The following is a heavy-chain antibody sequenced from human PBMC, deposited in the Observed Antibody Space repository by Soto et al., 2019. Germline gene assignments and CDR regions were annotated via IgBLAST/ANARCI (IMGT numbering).Heavy chain of an antibody. V-gene: IGHV1-8*01. CDR2: MNPNSGNT. D-gene: IGHD6-13*01. Sequence: QVQLVQSGAEVKKPGASVKVSCKASGYTFTSYDINWVRQATGQGLEWMGWMNPNSGNTGYAHKFQGRVTMTRNTSMSTAYIELSSLRSEDTARYYCARERTVAGNDYWGQGTLVTVSS. J-gene: IGHJ4*02. CDR3: ARERTVAGNDY. CDR1: GYTFTSYD.